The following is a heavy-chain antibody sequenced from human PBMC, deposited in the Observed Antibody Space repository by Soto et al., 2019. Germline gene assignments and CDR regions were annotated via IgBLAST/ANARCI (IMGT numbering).Heavy chain of an antibody. CDR3: ARDKFPLTVLFDY. V-gene: IGHV3-33*01. CDR2: IWYDGSNK. J-gene: IGHJ4*02. Sequence: GGSLRLSCAASGFTFSSYGMHWVRQAPGKGLEWVAVIWYDGSNKYYADSVKGRFTISRDNSKNTLYLQMNSLRAEGTAVYYCARDKFPLTVLFDYWGQGTLVTVSS. CDR1: GFTFSSYG. D-gene: IGHD4-17*01.